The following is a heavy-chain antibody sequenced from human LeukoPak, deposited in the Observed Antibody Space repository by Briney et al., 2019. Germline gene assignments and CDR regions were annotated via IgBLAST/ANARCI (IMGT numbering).Heavy chain of an antibody. Sequence: SETLSLTCTVSGGSISSYYWGWIRQPPGKGLEWIGSIYYSGSTYYNPSLKSRVTISVDTSKNQFSLKLSSVTAADTAVYYCARGMTIGYSSGWAFDYWGQGTLVTVSS. CDR1: GGSISSYY. CDR3: ARGMTIGYSSGWAFDY. V-gene: IGHV4-39*07. CDR2: IYYSGST. J-gene: IGHJ4*02. D-gene: IGHD6-19*01.